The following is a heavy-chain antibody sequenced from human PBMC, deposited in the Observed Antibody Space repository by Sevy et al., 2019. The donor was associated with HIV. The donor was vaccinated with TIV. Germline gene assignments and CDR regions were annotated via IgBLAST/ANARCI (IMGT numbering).Heavy chain of an antibody. CDR1: GGSITSLY. Sequence: SETLSLTCTVSGGSITSLYWNWIRQPPGKGLEWIANINYNGHINYNPSLKSRVTLSLDTSKNQLSLRLGSVTAADTAMYYCAGENAWGRCYSWGQGTLVTVSS. CDR2: INYNGHI. V-gene: IGHV4-59*08. CDR3: AGENAWGRCYS. D-gene: IGHD1-26*01. J-gene: IGHJ4*02.